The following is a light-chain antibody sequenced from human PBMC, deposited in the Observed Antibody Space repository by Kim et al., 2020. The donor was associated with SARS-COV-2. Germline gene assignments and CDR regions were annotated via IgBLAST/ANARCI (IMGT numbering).Light chain of an antibody. J-gene: IGKJ1*01. V-gene: IGKV3-20*01. Sequence: EIVLTQSPGTLSLSPGERATLSCRASQSVVNNYLAWYQQKPSQAPRLLIYDASTRDTGVPDRFSGSGSGTDFTLTISKLEPDDFAVYYCHHYGTFPKPFGQGTKVDIK. CDR2: DAS. CDR3: HHYGTFPKP. CDR1: QSVVNNY.